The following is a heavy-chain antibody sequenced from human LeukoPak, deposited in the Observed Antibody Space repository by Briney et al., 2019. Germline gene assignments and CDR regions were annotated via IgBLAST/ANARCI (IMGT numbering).Heavy chain of an antibody. Sequence: ASVKVSCKASGYTFTSYGISWVRQAPGQGLEWMGWISAYNGNTNYAQKLQGRVTMTTDTSTSTAYMELRSLRSDDTAVYYCARDTARYYYGSGSYASWGQGTLVTVSS. CDR3: ARDTARYYYGSGSYAS. D-gene: IGHD3-10*01. CDR1: GYTFTSYG. V-gene: IGHV1-18*01. J-gene: IGHJ4*02. CDR2: ISAYNGNT.